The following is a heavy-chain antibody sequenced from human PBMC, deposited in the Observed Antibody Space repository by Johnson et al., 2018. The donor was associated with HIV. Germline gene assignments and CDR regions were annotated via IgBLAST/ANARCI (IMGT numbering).Heavy chain of an antibody. V-gene: IGHV3-30-3*01. J-gene: IGHJ3*02. CDR1: GFTFSNSA. Sequence: QVLLVESGGGVVQPGRALRLSCAASGFTFSNSAMHWVRQAPGKGLEWVAVISYDGSNKYYADSVKGRFTISRDNSKNTLYLQMNSLRAEDTAVYYCAKGGRVDAFDIWGQGTMVTSLQ. CDR3: AKGGRVDAFDI. CDR2: ISYDGSNK. D-gene: IGHD3-10*01.